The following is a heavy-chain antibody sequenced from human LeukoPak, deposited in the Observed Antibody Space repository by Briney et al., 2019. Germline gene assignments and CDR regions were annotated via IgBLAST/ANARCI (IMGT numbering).Heavy chain of an antibody. V-gene: IGHV4-39*01. J-gene: IGHJ4*02. CDR1: GGSISSSSYY. CDR2: IYYSGST. D-gene: IGHD2-8*01. Sequence: PSQTLSLTCTVSGGSISSSSYYWGWIRQPPGKGLEWIGSIYYSGSTYYNPSLKSRVTISVDTSKNQFSLKLSSVTAADTAVYYCAGLPARVYAIRTAFDYWGQGTLVTVSS. CDR3: AGLPARVYAIRTAFDY.